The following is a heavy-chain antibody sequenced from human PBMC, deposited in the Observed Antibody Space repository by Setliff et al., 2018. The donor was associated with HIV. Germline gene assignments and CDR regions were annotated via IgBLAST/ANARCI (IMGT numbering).Heavy chain of an antibody. Sequence: PSETLSLTCAVSSYSISSGYYWGWIRQPPGKGLEWIGSIYHSGSTYYNPSLKSRVTISVDTSKNQFSLKLSSVTAADTAVYYCARVQVSGTYPIDYWGQGTLVTVSS. CDR1: SYSISSGYY. CDR3: ARVQVSGTYPIDY. J-gene: IGHJ4*02. D-gene: IGHD3-10*01. CDR2: IYHSGST. V-gene: IGHV4-38-2*01.